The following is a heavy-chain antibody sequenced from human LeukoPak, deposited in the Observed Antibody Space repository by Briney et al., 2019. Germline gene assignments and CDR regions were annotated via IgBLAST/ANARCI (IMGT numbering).Heavy chain of an antibody. CDR2: FDTEDGET. CDR3: ATAYYDSSGYYGEYYFDY. J-gene: IGHJ4*02. Sequence: GASVKVSCKVSGYTLTELSMHWVRQAPGKGLEWMGGFDTEDGETIYAQKFQGRVTMTEDTSTDTAYMELSSLRSEDTAVYYCATAYYDSSGYYGEYYFDYWGQGTLVTVSS. V-gene: IGHV1-24*01. CDR1: GYTLTELS. D-gene: IGHD3-22*01.